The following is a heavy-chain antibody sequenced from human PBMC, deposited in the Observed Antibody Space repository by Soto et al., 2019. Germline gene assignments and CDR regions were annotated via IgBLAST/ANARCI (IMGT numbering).Heavy chain of an antibody. D-gene: IGHD6-19*01. V-gene: IGHV4-39*01. CDR1: GGSINSGNYY. CDR2: IYYSGGT. J-gene: IGHJ5*02. Sequence: QLHLQESGPGLVKPSETLSLTCIVSGGSINSGNYYWGWIRQSPGKGLEWIESIYYSGGTLNNPSFRVRVTMSVDTSKNQFTLKLTSVTAADTGVYYCARHGGSGWYAASLFDPWGQGTLVTVSS. CDR3: ARHGGSGWYAASLFDP.